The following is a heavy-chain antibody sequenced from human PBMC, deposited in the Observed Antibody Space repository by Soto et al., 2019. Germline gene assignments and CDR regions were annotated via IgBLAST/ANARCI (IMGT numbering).Heavy chain of an antibody. CDR1: GYTFTSYG. D-gene: IGHD3-16*01. J-gene: IGHJ5*02. V-gene: IGHV1-18*01. Sequence: ASVKVSCKASGYTFTSYGISWVRQAPGQGLEWMGWISAYSGNKNYAQNLQGRVNMTTDTSTSTDYMELRSLRSDDTAVYYCAMSDREWLIPGDWCERWGKGNMIIASS. CDR2: ISAYSGNK. CDR3: AMSDREWLIPGDWCER.